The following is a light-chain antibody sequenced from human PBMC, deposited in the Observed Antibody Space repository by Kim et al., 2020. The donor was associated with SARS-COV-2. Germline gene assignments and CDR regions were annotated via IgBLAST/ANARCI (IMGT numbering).Light chain of an antibody. CDR2: GAS. J-gene: IGKJ4*01. V-gene: IGKV3-15*01. Sequence: SPGERATLSCRASQSVSSTLAWYQQKPGQAPRLLIHGASTRATGIPARFSGSGSGTEFTLTISSLQSEDSAVYYCQQYNNWPPGLTFGGGTKVEIK. CDR1: QSVSST. CDR3: QQYNNWPPGLT.